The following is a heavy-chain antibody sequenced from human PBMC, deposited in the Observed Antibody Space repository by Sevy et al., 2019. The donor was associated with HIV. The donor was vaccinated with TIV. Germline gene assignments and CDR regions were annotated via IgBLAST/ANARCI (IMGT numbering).Heavy chain of an antibody. CDR3: ANPPGIAAAGTDYYYYYGMDV. CDR2: FDPEDGET. J-gene: IGHJ6*02. D-gene: IGHD6-13*01. V-gene: IGHV1-24*01. CDR1: GYTLTELS. Sequence: ASVKVSCKVSGYTLTELSMHWVRQAPGKGLEWMGGFDPEDGETINAQKFQGRVTMTEDTSKDTAYMELSSLRSEDTAVYYCANPPGIAAAGTDYYYYYGMDVWGQGTTVTVSS.